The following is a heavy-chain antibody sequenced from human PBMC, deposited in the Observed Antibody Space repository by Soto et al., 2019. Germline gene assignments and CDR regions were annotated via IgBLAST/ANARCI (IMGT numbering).Heavy chain of an antibody. CDR1: GYTFTIHW. CDR2: IYLGESGS. Sequence: RESLKISRTGSGYTFTIHWIGWVRQMPGKSLEWMGIIYLGESGSTYSPSLQGQVISSADKSIATAYLQWSSLKASDSARYYCVRCGLVGATSLSNAWFDPGGQGTLVTVSS. CDR3: VRCGLVGATSLSNAWFDP. D-gene: IGHD1-26*01. J-gene: IGHJ5*02. V-gene: IGHV5-51*01.